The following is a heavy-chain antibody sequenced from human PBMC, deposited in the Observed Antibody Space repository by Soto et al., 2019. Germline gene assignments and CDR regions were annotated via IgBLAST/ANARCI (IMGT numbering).Heavy chain of an antibody. D-gene: IGHD3-3*01. J-gene: IGHJ6*02. V-gene: IGHV4-61*08. Sequence: QVQLQESGPGLVKPSETLSLTCIVSGGSVSSGASHWTWIRQSPGKGLEWIGYISYSGTTDYNPSLKSRVTISVDTSKNQFSLKLTSATTADTAVYYCASLEWSTSKIGVRGQGTTVTVSS. CDR1: GGSVSSGASH. CDR2: ISYSGTT. CDR3: ASLEWSTSKIGV.